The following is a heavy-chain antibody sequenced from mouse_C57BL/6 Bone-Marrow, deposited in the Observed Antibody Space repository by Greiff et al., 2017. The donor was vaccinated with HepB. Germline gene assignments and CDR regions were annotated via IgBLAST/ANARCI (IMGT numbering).Heavy chain of an antibody. V-gene: IGHV1-54*01. Sequence: VQLQESGAELVRPGTSVKVSCKASGYAFTNYLIEWVKQRPGQGLEWIGVINPGSGGTNYNEKFKGKATLTADKSSSTAYMQLSSLTSEGSAVYFCARTPWFAYWGQGTLVTVSA. J-gene: IGHJ3*01. CDR3: ARTPWFAY. CDR1: GYAFTNYL. CDR2: INPGSGGT.